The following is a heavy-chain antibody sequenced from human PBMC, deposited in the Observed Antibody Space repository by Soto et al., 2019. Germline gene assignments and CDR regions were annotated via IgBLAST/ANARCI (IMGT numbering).Heavy chain of an antibody. D-gene: IGHD6-13*01. J-gene: IGHJ4*02. CDR1: GFNFRTYG. Sequence: PWGSLRLSCAASGFNFRTYGMNWFRRAPGGGLEWVASISSSGSFIYYADSVKGRFTISRDNAEKSLHLQMNSLRAEDTALYYCARATEGIAAALDYWGQGNLVTVSS. CDR2: ISSSGSFI. CDR3: ARATEGIAAALDY. V-gene: IGHV3-21*01.